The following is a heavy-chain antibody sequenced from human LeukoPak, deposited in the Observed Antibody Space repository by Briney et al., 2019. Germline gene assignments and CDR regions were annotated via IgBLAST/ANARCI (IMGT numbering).Heavy chain of an antibody. CDR1: GGSISSYY. D-gene: IGHD3-22*01. CDR2: IYTSGST. CDR3: ARDRDYYDSSGYYWYFDL. J-gene: IGHJ2*01. V-gene: IGHV4-4*07. Sequence: SSETLSLTCTVSGGSISSYYWSWIRQPAGKGLEWIGRIYTSGSTNYNPSLKSRVTMSVDTSKNQFSLKLSSVTAADTAVYYCARDRDYYDSSGYYWYFDLWGRGTLVTVS.